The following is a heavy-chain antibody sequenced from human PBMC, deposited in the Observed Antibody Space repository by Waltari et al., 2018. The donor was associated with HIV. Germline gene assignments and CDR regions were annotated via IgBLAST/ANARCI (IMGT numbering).Heavy chain of an antibody. J-gene: IGHJ2*01. CDR1: GGSISSYS. CDR3: ASGPGVRDPYWYFDL. D-gene: IGHD3-10*01. CDR2: IYYSGST. Sequence: QVQLQESGPGLVKPSETLSLTCTVSGGSISSYSWSWIRQPPGKGLEWIGYIYYSGSTNYNPSLKSRVTISVDTSKNQFSLKLSSVTAADTAVYYCASGPGVRDPYWYFDLWGRGTLVTVSS. V-gene: IGHV4-59*01.